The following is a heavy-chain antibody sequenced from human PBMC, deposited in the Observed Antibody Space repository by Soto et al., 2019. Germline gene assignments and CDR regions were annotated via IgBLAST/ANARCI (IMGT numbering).Heavy chain of an antibody. CDR1: GFTFSRYT. CDR3: ARGRYGDYIAEH. CDR2: ISSSSSTI. J-gene: IGHJ1*01. D-gene: IGHD4-17*01. Sequence: GGSLRLSCAASGFTFSRYTMNWVRQAPGKGLEWLSYISSSSSTIYYADSVKGRITVSRDNAENSLFLQLNSLRAEDTAVYYCARGRYGDYIAEHWGQGTLVTVSS. V-gene: IGHV3-48*01.